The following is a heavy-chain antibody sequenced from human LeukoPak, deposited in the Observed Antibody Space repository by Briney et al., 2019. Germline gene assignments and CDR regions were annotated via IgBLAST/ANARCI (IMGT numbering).Heavy chain of an antibody. CDR1: GAPISRFY. CDR3: VQTTGWPGFDY. D-gene: IGHD6-19*01. V-gene: IGHV4-4*09. CDR2: IYNGVPT. Sequence: SETLSLTCTASGAPISRFYWNWVRQPPGKGLEWIGNIYNGVPTFFNPSLKSRVTLSVDTSKTQFSLQLASVTAADTAVYYCVQTTGWPGFDYWGQGILVTVSS. J-gene: IGHJ4*02.